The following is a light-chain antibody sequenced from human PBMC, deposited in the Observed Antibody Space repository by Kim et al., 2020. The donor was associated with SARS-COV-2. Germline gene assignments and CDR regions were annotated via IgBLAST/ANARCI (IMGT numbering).Light chain of an antibody. V-gene: IGKV1-12*01. CDR3: QQANSVRLT. CDR1: EDISRW. J-gene: IGKJ4*01. CDR2: GAS. Sequence: DVQMTQSPSSVSASVGDRVTITCRATEDISRWLAWYQQKPGKAPKLLIYGASNLESGVPSRFNGGGSGTEFTLTISSLQPEDVATYYCQQANSVRLTFGGGTKLEI.